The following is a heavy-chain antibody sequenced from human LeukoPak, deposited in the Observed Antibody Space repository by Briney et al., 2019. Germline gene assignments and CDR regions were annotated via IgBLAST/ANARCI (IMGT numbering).Heavy chain of an antibody. CDR1: GYRLTTHW. CDR2: NYPGDSDT. Sequence: GEALKTSCNGSGYRLTTHWIDRVRQMPGKGPEWRGINYPGDSDTRYSPSFQGPVTISAGKCISTAFLQWSSLKASDTAMYYCARLPYYFYYMDVWGEGTTVTVSS. V-gene: IGHV5-51*01. J-gene: IGHJ6*03. CDR3: ARLPYYFYYMDV.